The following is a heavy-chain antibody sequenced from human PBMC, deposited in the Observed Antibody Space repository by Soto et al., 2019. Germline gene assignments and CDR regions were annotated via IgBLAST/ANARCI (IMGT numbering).Heavy chain of an antibody. CDR2: INPSGGST. V-gene: IGHV1-46*01. Sequence: GASVKVSCKASGYTFTSYYMHWVRQAPGQGLEWMGIINPSGGSTSYAQKFQGRVTMTRDTSTSTVYMELSSLRSEDTAVYYCARVTDCSSTSCYFGNYVFDPWGQGTLVTVSS. CDR1: GYTFTSYY. D-gene: IGHD2-2*01. CDR3: ARVTDCSSTSCYFGNYVFDP. J-gene: IGHJ5*02.